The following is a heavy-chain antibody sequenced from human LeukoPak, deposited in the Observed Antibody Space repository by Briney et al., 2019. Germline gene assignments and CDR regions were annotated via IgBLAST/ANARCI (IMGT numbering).Heavy chain of an antibody. Sequence: SVKVFCKASGGTFSSYAISWVRQAPGQGLEWMGGIIPIFGTANYAQKFQGRVTITADESTSTAYMELSRLRSDDTAVYYCATGESGGWTYGGQGTLVTVSS. CDR3: ATGESGGWTY. CDR1: GGTFSSYA. J-gene: IGHJ4*02. D-gene: IGHD6-19*01. V-gene: IGHV1-69*13. CDR2: IIPIFGTA.